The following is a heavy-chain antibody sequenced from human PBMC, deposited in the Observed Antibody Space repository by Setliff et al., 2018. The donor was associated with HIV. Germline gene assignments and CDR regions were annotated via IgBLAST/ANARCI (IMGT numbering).Heavy chain of an antibody. CDR3: ARSSIAARNGAFDIWGWDRRYFEY. D-gene: IGHD6-6*01. CDR1: GGTFSSYA. Sequence: SVKVSCKASGGTFSSYAISWVRQAPGQGLEWVGGIIPIFGTADYAQKFQGRVTITTDESTSTAYMELSSLRSEDTAVYYCARSSIAARNGAFDIWGWDRRYFEYWGQGTLVTVSS. CDR2: IIPIFGTA. V-gene: IGHV1-69*05. J-gene: IGHJ4*02.